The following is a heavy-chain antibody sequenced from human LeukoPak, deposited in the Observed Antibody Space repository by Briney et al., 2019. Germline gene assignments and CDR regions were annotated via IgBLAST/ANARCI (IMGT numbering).Heavy chain of an antibody. V-gene: IGHV3-48*01. CDR3: AELRITMIGGV. CDR2: ISSSSSTI. J-gene: IGHJ6*04. CDR1: GFTFSSYS. Sequence: GGSLRLSCAASGFTFSSYSMNWVRQAAGKGLEWVSYISSSSSTIYYADSVKGRFTISRDNAKNSLYLQMNSLRAEDTAVYYCAELRITMIGGVWGKGTTVTISS. D-gene: IGHD3-10*02.